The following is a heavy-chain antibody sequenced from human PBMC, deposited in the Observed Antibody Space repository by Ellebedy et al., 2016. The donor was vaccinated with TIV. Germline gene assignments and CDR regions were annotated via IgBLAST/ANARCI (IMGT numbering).Heavy chain of an antibody. CDR1: GGSFNNYY. J-gene: IGHJ5*02. V-gene: IGHV4-34*01. Sequence: MPSETLSLTCAVYGGSFNNYYWSWIRQLPGKGLEWIGEFNLGGTTNYNPSLKSRVTISVDTSKNQFSLKLNSVTAADTAVYYCARDPWGLDWFDPWGQGTLVTVSS. CDR3: ARDPWGLDWFDP. CDR2: FNLGGTT. D-gene: IGHD1-26*01.